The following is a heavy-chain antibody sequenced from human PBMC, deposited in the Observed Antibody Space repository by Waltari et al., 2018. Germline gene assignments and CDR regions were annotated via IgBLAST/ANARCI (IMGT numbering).Heavy chain of an antibody. CDR3: ARGRYGDYWGY. Sequence: EVQLVESGGGLVQPGGSLRLSCAASGFTVRNNFMIWVRQAPGRGLEWVSISYSGDTTLYGDSVGGRFTISRDSSKNTLDLQMNSLRADDTAVYYCARGRYGDYWGYWGQGTLVTVSS. CDR1: GFTVRNNF. D-gene: IGHD4-17*01. CDR2: SYSGDTT. V-gene: IGHV3-66*01. J-gene: IGHJ4*02.